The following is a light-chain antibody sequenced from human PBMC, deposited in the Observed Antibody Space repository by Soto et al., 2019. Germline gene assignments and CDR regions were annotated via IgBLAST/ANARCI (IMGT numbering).Light chain of an antibody. CDR3: QQRSKWPLT. CDR2: DAA. V-gene: IGKV3-11*01. Sequence: EIVLTQSPVTLSLSPGERATLSCRASQSVSTSLDWYQQKPGQSPRLLTYDAAHRATGIPVRFSGGGSGTVFTLTISSLEPEDSAVYYCQQRSKWPLTFGGGTKVEIK. J-gene: IGKJ4*01. CDR1: QSVSTS.